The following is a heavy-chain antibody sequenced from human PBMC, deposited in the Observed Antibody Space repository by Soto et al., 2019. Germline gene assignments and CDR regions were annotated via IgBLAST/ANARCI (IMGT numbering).Heavy chain of an antibody. CDR1: GYTFTNFG. CDR2: ISAYNGNT. J-gene: IGHJ6*02. D-gene: IGHD5-12*01. Sequence: ASVKVSCKASGYTFTNFGISWVRQAPGQGLEWMGWISAYNGNTIYAQKFQGRVTMTRDNSINTAYMELSSLRSEDTAVYYCVRGYSGYDPGLYGLDVLGQGNTVTVS. CDR3: VRGYSGYDPGLYGLDV. V-gene: IGHV1-18*01.